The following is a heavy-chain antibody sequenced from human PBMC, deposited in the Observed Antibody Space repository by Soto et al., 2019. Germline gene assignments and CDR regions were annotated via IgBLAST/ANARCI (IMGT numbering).Heavy chain of an antibody. CDR3: VRDASGIRGYGH. CDR1: GFTFSDYY. D-gene: IGHD2-15*01. J-gene: IGHJ4*02. Sequence: QVQLVDSGGGLVKPGGSLRLSCAASGFTFSDYYMNWVRQAPGKGLEWLSYISSDSVDINYADSVKGRFTISRVNADNSVYLQMNSLRAEDTAVYYCVRDASGIRGYGHWGQGTLVTVSP. V-gene: IGHV3-11*05. CDR2: ISSDSVDI.